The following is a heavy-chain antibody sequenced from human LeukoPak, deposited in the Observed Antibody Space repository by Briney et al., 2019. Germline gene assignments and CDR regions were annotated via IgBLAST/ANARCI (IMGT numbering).Heavy chain of an antibody. CDR2: IRFDGTNI. CDR3: AKLAFPDGDDYNFDY. V-gene: IGHV3-30*02. J-gene: IGHJ4*02. CDR1: GFTFSSYG. Sequence: GGSLRLSCAASGFTFSSYGMNWVRQVPGKGLEWVAFIRFDGTNIYYADSVKGRFTISRDNSKNTVYLQMNSLRAEDTAVYYCAKLAFPDGDDYNFDYWGQGTLVTVSS. D-gene: IGHD5-24*01.